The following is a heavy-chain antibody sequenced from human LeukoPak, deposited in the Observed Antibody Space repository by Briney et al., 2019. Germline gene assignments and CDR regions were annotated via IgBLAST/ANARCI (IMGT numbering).Heavy chain of an antibody. D-gene: IGHD3-10*01. CDR1: GYTLTELS. CDR3: ATAHPLLWFGELFSY. CDR2: FDPEDGET. Sequence: GASVKVSCKVSGYTLTELSMHWVRQAPGKGLEWMGGFDPEDGETIYAQKFQGRVTMTKDTSTDTAYMELSSLRSEDTAVYYCATAHPLLWFGELFSYWGQGTLVTVSS. J-gene: IGHJ4*02. V-gene: IGHV1-24*01.